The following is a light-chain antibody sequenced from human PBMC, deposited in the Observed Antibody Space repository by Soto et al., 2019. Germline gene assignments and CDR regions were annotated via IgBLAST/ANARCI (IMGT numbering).Light chain of an antibody. CDR2: DDD. Sequence: QSVLTQPPSVSVAPGQKVTISCSGSSSNIGTNFVSWYQHVPGIAPKLLIYDDDKRVSGIPDRFSGSKSVTSATLGITGLQTGDEADYYCATWDSRLSVVVFGGGTKLTVL. CDR3: ATWDSRLSVVV. V-gene: IGLV1-51*01. CDR1: SSNIGTNF. J-gene: IGLJ2*01.